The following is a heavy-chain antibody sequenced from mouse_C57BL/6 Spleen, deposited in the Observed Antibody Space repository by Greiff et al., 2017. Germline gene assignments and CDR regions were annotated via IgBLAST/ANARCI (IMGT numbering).Heavy chain of an antibody. CDR1: GYTFTSYW. J-gene: IGHJ4*01. CDR3: ARRSYSNYLYYYAMDY. D-gene: IGHD2-5*01. CDR2: IYPGSGST. V-gene: IGHV1-55*01. Sequence: QVQLKQPGAELVKPGASVKMSCKASGYTFTSYWITWVKQRPGQGLEWIGDIYPGSGSTNYNEKFKSKATLTVDTSSSTAYMQLSSLTSEDSAVXYCARRSYSNYLYYYAMDYWGQGTSVTVSS.